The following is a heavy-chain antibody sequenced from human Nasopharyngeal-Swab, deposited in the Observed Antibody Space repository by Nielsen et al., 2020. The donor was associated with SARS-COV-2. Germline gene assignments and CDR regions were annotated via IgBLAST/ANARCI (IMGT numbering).Heavy chain of an antibody. D-gene: IGHD3-22*01. Sequence: SETLSLTCIVSGGSISISSYYWGWIRQPPGKGLEWIGNIFYSGNTYYNPSLKSRVTISVDTSKNQFSLKLTSVTAADAAVYYCVRRPYSFGYRDTFDIWGQGTMVTVSS. CDR1: GGSISISSYY. V-gene: IGHV4-39*01. CDR2: IFYSGNT. CDR3: VRRPYSFGYRDTFDI. J-gene: IGHJ3*02.